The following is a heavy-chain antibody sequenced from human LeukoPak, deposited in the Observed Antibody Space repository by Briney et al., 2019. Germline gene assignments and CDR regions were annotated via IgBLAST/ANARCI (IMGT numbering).Heavy chain of an antibody. CDR1: GGSISSYY. V-gene: IGHV4-59*08. CDR2: IYYSGST. CDR3: ARHQVDFWGGYYEGSNWFDP. J-gene: IGHJ5*02. D-gene: IGHD3-3*01. Sequence: PSETLSLTCTVSGGSISSYYWSWIRQPPGKGLEWIGYIYYSGSTNYNPSLKSRVTISVDTSKNQFSLKLSSVTAADTAVYYCARHQVDFWGGYYEGSNWFDPWGQGTLVTVSS.